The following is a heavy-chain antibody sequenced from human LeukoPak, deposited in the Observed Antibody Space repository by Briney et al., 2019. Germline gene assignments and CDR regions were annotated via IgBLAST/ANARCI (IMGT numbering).Heavy chain of an antibody. J-gene: IGHJ4*02. CDR2: IYHSGST. D-gene: IGHD1-7*01. CDR3: ARGPITGTSMSFDY. Sequence: SETLSLTCTVSGYSISSGYYWGWIRQPPGKGLEWIGSIYHSGSTYYNPSLKSRVAISVDTSKNQFSLKLSSVTAADTAVYYCARGPITGTSMSFDYWGQGTLVTVSS. CDR1: GYSISSGYY. V-gene: IGHV4-38-2*02.